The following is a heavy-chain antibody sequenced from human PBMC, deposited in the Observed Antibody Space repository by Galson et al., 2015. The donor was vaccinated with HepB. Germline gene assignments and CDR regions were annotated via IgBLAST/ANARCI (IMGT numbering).Heavy chain of an antibody. V-gene: IGHV3-30*18. CDR3: AKDLDGDYVSY. CDR1: GFTFSSYG. Sequence: SLRLSCAASGFTFSSYGMHWVRQAPGKGLEWVAVISYDGSNKYYADSVKGRFTISRDNSKNTLYLQMNSLRAEDTAVYYCAKDLDGDYVSYWGQGTLVTVSS. D-gene: IGHD4-17*01. J-gene: IGHJ4*02. CDR2: ISYDGSNK.